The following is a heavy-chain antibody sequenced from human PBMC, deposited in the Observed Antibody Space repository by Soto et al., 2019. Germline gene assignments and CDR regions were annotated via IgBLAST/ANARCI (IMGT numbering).Heavy chain of an antibody. D-gene: IGHD1-26*01. CDR3: ARWIRGGYSDWFDP. J-gene: IGHJ5*02. CDR2: INVDNGET. V-gene: IGHV1-18*04. Sequence: QVQLXXXXAEVKKPGASVKVSCKASGYNFMRYGFTWVRQAPGQGLEWMGWINVDNGETKYPQKIQGRVTMTTDTPKSTVYMELRSLTSDDTAVYYCARWIRGGYSDWFDPWGHGTLVTVSS. CDR1: GYNFMRYG.